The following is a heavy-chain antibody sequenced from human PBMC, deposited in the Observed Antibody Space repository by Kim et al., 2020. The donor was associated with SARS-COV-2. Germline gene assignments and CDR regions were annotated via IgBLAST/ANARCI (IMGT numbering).Heavy chain of an antibody. D-gene: IGHD2-2*01. J-gene: IGHJ4*02. CDR3: ARSGYCSSTSCPNYFDY. V-gene: IGHV1-18*01. Sequence: LQGRVTMTTDTSTSTAYMELRSLRSDDTAVYYCARSGYCSSTSCPNYFDYWGQGTLVTVSS.